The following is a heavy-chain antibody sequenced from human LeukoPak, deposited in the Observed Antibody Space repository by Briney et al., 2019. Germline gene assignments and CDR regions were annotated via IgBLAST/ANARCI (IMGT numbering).Heavy chain of an antibody. CDR1: GYTFTGYY. CDR2: INPNSGGT. Sequence: ASVKVSCKASGYTFTGYYMHWVRQAPGQGLEWMGWINPNSGGTNYAQKFQGRVTMTWDTSISTAYMELSRLRSDDTAVYYCARDPPRYCTNGVCYLYNWFDPWGQGTLVTVSS. J-gene: IGHJ5*02. D-gene: IGHD2-8*01. V-gene: IGHV1-2*02. CDR3: ARDPPRYCTNGVCYLYNWFDP.